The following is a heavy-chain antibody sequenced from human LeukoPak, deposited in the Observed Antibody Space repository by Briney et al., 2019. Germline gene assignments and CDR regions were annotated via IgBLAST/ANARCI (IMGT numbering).Heavy chain of an antibody. J-gene: IGHJ6*02. Sequence: PGRSLRLSCAASGFTFSSYGMHWVRQAPGKGLEWVAVISYDGSNKYYADSVKGRFTISRDNSKNTLYLQMNSLRAEDTAVYYCAKSNMVRGFYYYYGMDVWGQGTTVTVSS. CDR3: AKSNMVRGFYYYYGMDV. CDR1: GFTFSSYG. V-gene: IGHV3-30*18. CDR2: ISYDGSNK. D-gene: IGHD3-10*01.